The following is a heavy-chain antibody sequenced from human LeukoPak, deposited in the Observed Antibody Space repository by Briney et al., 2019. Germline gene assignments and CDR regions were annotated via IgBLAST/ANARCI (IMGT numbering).Heavy chain of an antibody. CDR3: APSP. J-gene: IGHJ5*02. CDR2: INPAASVK. CDR1: GFSLSSYW. Sequence: GGSLRLSCAASGFSLSSYWINWVRQAPGKRLEWVANINPAASVKYYVDSVKGRFTISRDDAKNSFYLQMNNLRVEDTAIYYCAPSPWGQGTLVTVSS. V-gene: IGHV3-7*01.